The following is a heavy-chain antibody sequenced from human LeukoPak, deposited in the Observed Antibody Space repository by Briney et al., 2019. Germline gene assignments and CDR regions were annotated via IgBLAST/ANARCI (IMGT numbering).Heavy chain of an antibody. J-gene: IGHJ3*02. CDR1: GFTFSSYG. D-gene: IGHD6-19*01. Sequence: PGGYLRLYCAASGFTFSSYGMHWVRQAQGQGLEWVAFIRYDRSNKYYADSVKGRFTISRDNTKNSLYLQMNSLRAEDTAVYYCARDLSIAVAGGSFDIWGQGTMVTVSS. CDR2: IRYDRSNK. V-gene: IGHV3-30*02. CDR3: ARDLSIAVAGGSFDI.